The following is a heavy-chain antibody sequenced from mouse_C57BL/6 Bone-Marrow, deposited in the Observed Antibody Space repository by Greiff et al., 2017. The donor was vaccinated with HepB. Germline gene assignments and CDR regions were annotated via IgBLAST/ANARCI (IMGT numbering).Heavy chain of an antibody. CDR1: GYTFTSYW. J-gene: IGHJ2*01. D-gene: IGHD1-1*01. CDR3: ARWDCITTVVAVDY. CDR2: IDPSDSET. Sequence: QVQLQQPGAELVRPGSSVKLSCKASGYTFTSYWMHWVKQRPIQGLEWIGNIDPSDSETHYNQKFKDKATLTVDKSSTTAYMQLSSLTSEDSAVYYGARWDCITTVVAVDYWGQGTTLTVSS. V-gene: IGHV1-52*01.